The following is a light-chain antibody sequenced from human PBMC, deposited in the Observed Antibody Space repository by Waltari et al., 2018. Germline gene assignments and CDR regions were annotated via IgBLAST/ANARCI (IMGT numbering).Light chain of an antibody. CDR1: QSVLYSSNNKNY. V-gene: IGKV4-1*01. Sequence: DIVMTQSPDSLAVSLGERATINCKSSQSVLYSSNNKNYLAWYQQKPGQPPKLPISWASTRESGVPDRFSGSGSGTDFTLTISSLQAEDVAVYYCQQYYSTPLTFGGGTKVEI. CDR2: WAS. J-gene: IGKJ4*01. CDR3: QQYYSTPLT.